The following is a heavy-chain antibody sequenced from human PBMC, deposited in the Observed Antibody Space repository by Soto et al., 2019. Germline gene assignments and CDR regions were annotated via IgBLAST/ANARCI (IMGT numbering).Heavy chain of an antibody. J-gene: IGHJ4*02. CDR1: GFFFDNYA. V-gene: IGHV3-9*01. D-gene: IGHD7-27*01. CDR3: VISTGKFYADFDY. CDR2: LSGNSDMV. Sequence: SLTLSFVTSGFFFDNYAMHGVRQAPGKGAVWVSGLSGNSDMVAFAVAVKGRFTISRDNAKKSLFLQMNNLRPGDTALYYCVISTGKFYADFDYWGQGTQVTVSS.